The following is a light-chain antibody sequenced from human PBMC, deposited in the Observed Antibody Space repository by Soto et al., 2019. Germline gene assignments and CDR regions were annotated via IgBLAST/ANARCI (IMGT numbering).Light chain of an antibody. J-gene: IGLJ1*01. V-gene: IGLV2-14*01. CDR1: SSDVGGYNY. CDR3: SSYTATNTYV. Sequence: QSVLTQPASVSGSPGQSITISCTGTSSDVGGYNYVPWSQQHPGKAPKLMIYEVINRASGVSYRFSGSKSGNTASLTISGLQAEDEADYYCSSYTATNTYVFGTGTKLTVL. CDR2: EVI.